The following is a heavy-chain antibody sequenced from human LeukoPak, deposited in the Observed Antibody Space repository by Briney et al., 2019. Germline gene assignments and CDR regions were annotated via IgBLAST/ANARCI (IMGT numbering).Heavy chain of an antibody. CDR3: ATNDYRNYRVDY. CDR1: GFTLSSYS. D-gene: IGHD4-11*01. CDR2: ISSSSSYI. J-gene: IGHJ4*02. Sequence: GGSLRLSWAASGFTLSSYSMNWVRQAPGKGLEWVSSISSSSSYIYYADSVKGRFTISRDNAKNSLYLQMNSLRAEDTAVYYCATNDYRNYRVDYWGQGTLVTVSS. V-gene: IGHV3-21*01.